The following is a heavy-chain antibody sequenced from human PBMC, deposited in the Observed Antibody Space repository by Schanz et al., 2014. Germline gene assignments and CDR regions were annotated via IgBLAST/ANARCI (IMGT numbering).Heavy chain of an antibody. V-gene: IGHV3-21*01. CDR1: GFTFGSYS. J-gene: IGHJ4*02. CDR2: ISSISRYI. CDR3: ERFQSPHQPFDY. Sequence: EVQLVESGGGLVKPGGSLRLSCAASGFTFGSYSMNWVRQAPGKGLEWVSSISSISRYIYYADSVKGRFTISRDNAKNSLYLQMNSLRAEDTAVYYCERFQSPHQPFDYWGQGTLVTVSS. D-gene: IGHD2-2*01.